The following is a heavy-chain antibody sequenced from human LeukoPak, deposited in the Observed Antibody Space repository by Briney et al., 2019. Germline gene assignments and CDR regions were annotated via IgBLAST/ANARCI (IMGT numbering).Heavy chain of an antibody. CDR1: GGSISSGSYY. J-gene: IGHJ4*02. CDR3: AHTIRFLEFYYFDY. Sequence: SQTLSLTCTVSGGSISSGSYYWSWIRQPPGKGLEWIGYIYYSGSTNYNPSLKSRVTISVDTSKNQFSLKLSSVTAADTAVYYCAHTIRFLEFYYFDYWGQGTLVTVSS. V-gene: IGHV4-61*01. CDR2: IYYSGST. D-gene: IGHD3-3*01.